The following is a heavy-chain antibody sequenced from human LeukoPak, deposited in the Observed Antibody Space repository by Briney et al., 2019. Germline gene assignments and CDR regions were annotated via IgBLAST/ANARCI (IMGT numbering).Heavy chain of an antibody. CDR2: ISPSGGST. CDR1: GYSFTSYW. Sequence: GESLKISCKGSGYSFTSYWIGWVRQAPGQGPEWMGVISPSGGSTTYAQKFQGRVTLTRDMSTSTDYLELSSLRSEDTAVYYCARDNSVRDEAWWFNPWGQGTLVTVSS. CDR3: ARDNSVRDEAWWFNP. J-gene: IGHJ5*02. V-gene: IGHV1-46*01. D-gene: IGHD5-24*01.